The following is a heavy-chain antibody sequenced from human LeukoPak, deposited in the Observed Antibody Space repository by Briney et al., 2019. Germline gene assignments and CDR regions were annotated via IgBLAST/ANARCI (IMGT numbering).Heavy chain of an antibody. D-gene: IGHD3-10*01. Sequence: GGSLRLSCAASGFTFSSYDMHWVRQATGKGLEWVSAIGTAGDTYYPGSVKGQFTISRENAKNSLYLQMNSLRAEDTAVYYCARGRSDYYGSGSYYNWDYWGQGTLVTVSS. V-gene: IGHV3-13*01. CDR1: GFTFSSYD. J-gene: IGHJ4*02. CDR2: IGTAGDT. CDR3: ARGRSDYYGSGSYYNWDY.